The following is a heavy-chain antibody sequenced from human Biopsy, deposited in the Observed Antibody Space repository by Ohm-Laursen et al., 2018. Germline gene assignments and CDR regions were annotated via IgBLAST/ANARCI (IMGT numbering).Heavy chain of an antibody. CDR1: GFAFSYYG. Sequence: SLRLSCAASGFAFSYYGLHWVRQAPGKGLQWVAVMWPDEINKNYADSVKGRFTVSRDNSNNVLYLQMSSLRDEDSAVYYCARDDDTTGHYMILNHWGQGTLVTVSS. CDR2: MWPDEINK. CDR3: ARDDDTTGHYMILNH. D-gene: IGHD3-9*01. J-gene: IGHJ5*02. V-gene: IGHV3-33*01.